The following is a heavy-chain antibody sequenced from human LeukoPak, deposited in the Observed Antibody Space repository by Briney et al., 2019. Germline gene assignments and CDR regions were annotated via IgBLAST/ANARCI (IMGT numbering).Heavy chain of an antibody. CDR3: ARHRGYYDSCGYYFEYFQH. V-gene: IGHV4-39*01. D-gene: IGHD3-22*01. CDR1: GGSISSSSYY. CDR2: IYYSGST. Sequence: SETLSLTCTVSGGSISSSSYYWGWIRQPPGKGLEWLGSIYYSGSTYYNPSLKSRVTISVDMSKNQFSLKLSSVTAADTAVYYCARHRGYYDSCGYYFEYFQHWGQGTLVTVSS. J-gene: IGHJ1*01.